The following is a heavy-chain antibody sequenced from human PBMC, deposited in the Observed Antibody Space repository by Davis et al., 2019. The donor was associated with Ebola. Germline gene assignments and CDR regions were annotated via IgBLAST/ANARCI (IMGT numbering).Heavy chain of an antibody. CDR1: EDSFTSYW. J-gene: IGHJ3*02. V-gene: IGHV5-51*01. Sequence: GESLKISCKDSEDSFTSYWIGWVRQMPGKGLEWMGIIYTGDSDTRYSPSFRGRVTISADKSTRTAYLQWGSLKASDTAMYYCATLRRTITGMDDGFDIWAKGQWSPSLQ. D-gene: IGHD1-20*01. CDR2: IYTGDSDT. CDR3: ATLRRTITGMDDGFDI.